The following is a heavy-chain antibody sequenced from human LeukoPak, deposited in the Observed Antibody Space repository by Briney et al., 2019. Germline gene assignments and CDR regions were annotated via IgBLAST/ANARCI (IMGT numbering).Heavy chain of an antibody. J-gene: IGHJ4*02. V-gene: IGHV4-59*01. D-gene: IGHD4-17*01. Sequence: SETLSLTGTVPGGSISSYYWSWILHPPVKVLVWFGLFYDSGSTNYSPPLKSSVTFSLDTSKNQFSLILDSVTAAETAVYYCARMRGTTVFDNWGQGTLVTVSS. CDR3: ARMRGTTVFDN. CDR1: GGSISSYY. CDR2: FYDSGST.